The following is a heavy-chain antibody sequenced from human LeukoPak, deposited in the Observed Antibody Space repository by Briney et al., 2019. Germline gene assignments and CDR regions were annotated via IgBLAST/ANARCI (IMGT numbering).Heavy chain of an antibody. CDR2: IKQDGSEK. J-gene: IGHJ4*02. CDR1: GFTFSSYW. Sequence: GGSLRLSCAASGFTFSSYWMSWVRQAPGKGLEWVANIKQDGSEKYYVDSVKGRFIISRDNAKNSLYLQMNSLRAEDKAVYYCARDWTDTAMGVFDYWGQGTLVTVSS. D-gene: IGHD5-18*01. CDR3: ARDWTDTAMGVFDY. V-gene: IGHV3-7*01.